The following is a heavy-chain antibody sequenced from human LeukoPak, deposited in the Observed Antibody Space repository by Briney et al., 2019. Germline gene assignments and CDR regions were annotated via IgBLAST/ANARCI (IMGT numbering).Heavy chain of an antibody. Sequence: KASETLSLTCSVSGGSISSSAYHWGWIRQPPGKGLEWIGEINHSGSTNYNPSLKSRVTISVDTSKNQFSLKLSSVTAADTAVYYCARREGVRGVILLYWYFDLWGRGTLVTVSS. CDR1: GGSISSSAYH. D-gene: IGHD3-10*01. V-gene: IGHV4-39*07. CDR2: INHSGST. CDR3: ARREGVRGVILLYWYFDL. J-gene: IGHJ2*01.